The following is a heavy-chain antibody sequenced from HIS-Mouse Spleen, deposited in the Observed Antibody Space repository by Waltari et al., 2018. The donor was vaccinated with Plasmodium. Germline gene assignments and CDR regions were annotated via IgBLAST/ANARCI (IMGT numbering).Heavy chain of an antibody. V-gene: IGHV3-7*01. CDR1: GFTFSSDW. J-gene: IGHJ2*01. CDR3: ASSWYWYFDR. Sequence: EVQRVESGGGLVQPGGSLSLSWPAAGFTFSSDWMSGVRRAPGKGLEWVANIKQDGRRKYYVDSVKGRFTISRDNAKNSLYLQMNSLRAEDTAVYYCASSWYWYFDRWGRGTLVTVSS. CDR2: IKQDGRRK. D-gene: IGHD6-13*01.